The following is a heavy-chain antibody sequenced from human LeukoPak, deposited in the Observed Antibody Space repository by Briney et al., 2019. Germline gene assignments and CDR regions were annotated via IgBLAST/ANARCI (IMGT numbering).Heavy chain of an antibody. CDR1: GFTFSSYS. CDR3: ARESKPSPQVDY. Sequence: GGSLRLSCAASGFTFSSYSMNWVRQAPGKGLEWVSSISSSSSYIYYADSVKGRFTISRDNAKNSLYLQMNSLRAEDTAVYYCARESKPSPQVDYWGQGTLVTVSS. D-gene: IGHD1-14*01. J-gene: IGHJ4*02. V-gene: IGHV3-21*01. CDR2: ISSSSSYI.